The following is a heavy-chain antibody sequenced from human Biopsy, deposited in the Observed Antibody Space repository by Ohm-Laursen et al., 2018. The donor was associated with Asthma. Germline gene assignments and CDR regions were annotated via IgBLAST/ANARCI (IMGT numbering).Heavy chain of an antibody. CDR2: INSVFGTT. V-gene: IGHV1-69*13. D-gene: IGHD2-2*01. Sequence: GASVKVSCKSLGGTFNTYVIGWVRQAPGQGLEWMGGINSVFGTTTYPQKFQDRVTITADDSTCTVYMELSSLRSEDTAVYYCARKAGSCISRTCYSLDFWGQGTLVTVSS. CDR3: ARKAGSCISRTCYSLDF. CDR1: GGTFNTYV. J-gene: IGHJ4*02.